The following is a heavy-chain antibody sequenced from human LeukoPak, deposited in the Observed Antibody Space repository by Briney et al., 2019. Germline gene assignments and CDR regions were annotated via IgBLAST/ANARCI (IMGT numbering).Heavy chain of an antibody. V-gene: IGHV3-9*01. Sequence: GRSLRLSCAASGFTFDDYAMHWVRQAPGKGLEWVSGISWNSGSIGYADSVKGRFTISRDNAKNSLYLQMNSLRAEDTALYYCAKGVVVTANGNWFDPWGQGTLVTVSS. CDR2: ISWNSGSI. CDR1: GFTFDDYA. D-gene: IGHD2-21*02. J-gene: IGHJ5*02. CDR3: AKGVVVTANGNWFDP.